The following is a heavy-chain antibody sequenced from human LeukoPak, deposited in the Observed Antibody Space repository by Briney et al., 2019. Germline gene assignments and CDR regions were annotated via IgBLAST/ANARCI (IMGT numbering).Heavy chain of an antibody. CDR2: ISSSGVST. CDR3: AKRAVGLTFDY. CDR1: GLTFSTYA. J-gene: IGHJ4*02. Sequence: GGSLRLSCAASGLTFSTYAMSWVRQAPGKELEWVSMISSSGVSTYYAGSVEGRFTISRDNSKNTLYLQMNSLRVEDTAVYYCAKRAVGLTFDYWGQGTLVTVSS. D-gene: IGHD1-26*01. V-gene: IGHV3-23*01.